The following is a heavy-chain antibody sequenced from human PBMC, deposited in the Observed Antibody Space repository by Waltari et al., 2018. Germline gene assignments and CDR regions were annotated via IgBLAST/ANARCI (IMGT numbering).Heavy chain of an antibody. CDR1: GGSFSDYY. CDR3: ARDVEYYGSGSFDY. Sequence: QGQLQQWGAGLLKPSETLSLTCAVYGGSFSDYYWSWVRQPPGKGLEWVAVISYDGSNKYYADSVKGRFTISRDNSKNTLYLQMNSLRAEDTAVYYCARDVEYYGSGSFDYWGQGTLVTVSS. CDR2: ISYDGSNK. V-gene: IGHV3-30-3*01. J-gene: IGHJ4*02. D-gene: IGHD3-10*01.